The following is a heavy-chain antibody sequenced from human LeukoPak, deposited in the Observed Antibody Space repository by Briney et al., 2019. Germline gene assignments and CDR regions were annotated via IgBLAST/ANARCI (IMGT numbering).Heavy chain of an antibody. Sequence: PGGSLRLSCAASGFTFSSYWMSWVRQAPGKGLEWVSSISRSSSNIEYADSVKGRFTISRDNSRNMLYLQMNNLRAEDSALYFCARDSRAMAEAGQEDYWGQGTLVTVSS. CDR1: GFTFSSYW. J-gene: IGHJ4*02. CDR3: ARDSRAMAEAGQEDY. CDR2: ISRSSSNI. V-gene: IGHV3-23*01. D-gene: IGHD6-19*01.